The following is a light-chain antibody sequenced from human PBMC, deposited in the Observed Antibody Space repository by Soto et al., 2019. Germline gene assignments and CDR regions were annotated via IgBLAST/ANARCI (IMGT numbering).Light chain of an antibody. Sequence: QSALTHPASVSWSLVDSITISFTGTISYVCGYIFVSWYQQHPGKAPKLMIYEVSNRPSGVSNLFSGSRSDNTASLKISGLKAEDEADYYCTSFTSSTTPYVFGTWTKVNVL. V-gene: IGLV2-14*03. CDR1: ISYVCGYIF. CDR2: EVS. J-gene: IGLJ1*01. CDR3: TSFTSSTTPYV.